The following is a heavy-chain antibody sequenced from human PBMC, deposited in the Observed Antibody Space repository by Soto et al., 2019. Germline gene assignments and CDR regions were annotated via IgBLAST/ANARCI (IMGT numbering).Heavy chain of an antibody. V-gene: IGHV3-33*01. D-gene: IGHD3-22*01. CDR3: AREGLQPLKHYDSSGHFDY. Sequence: QVQLVESGGGVVQPGRSLRLSCAASGFTFSSYGMHWVRQAPGKGLEWVAVIWYDGSNKYYADSVKGRFTISRDNSKNTLYLQMNSLGAEDTAVYYCAREGLQPLKHYDSSGHFDYWGQGTLVTVSS. CDR1: GFTFSSYG. CDR2: IWYDGSNK. J-gene: IGHJ4*02.